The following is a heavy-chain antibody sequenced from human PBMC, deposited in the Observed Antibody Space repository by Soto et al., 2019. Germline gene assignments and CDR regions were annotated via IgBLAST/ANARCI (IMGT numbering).Heavy chain of an antibody. D-gene: IGHD2-2*01. Sequence: SQTLSLTCAISGDSVSSNSAAWNWIRQSPSRGLDWLGRTYYRSKWYNDYAVSVKSRITINPDTSKNQFSLQLNSVTPEDTAVYYCARESCSSTSCYVRRYYHYYYYGMDVWGQGTTVTVSS. J-gene: IGHJ6*02. CDR2: TYYRSKWYN. CDR1: GDSVSSNSAA. V-gene: IGHV6-1*01. CDR3: ARESCSSTSCYVRRYYHYYYYGMDV.